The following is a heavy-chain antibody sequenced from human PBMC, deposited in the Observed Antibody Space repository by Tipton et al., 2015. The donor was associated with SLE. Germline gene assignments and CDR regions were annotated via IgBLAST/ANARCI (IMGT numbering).Heavy chain of an antibody. CDR2: IVPMFGKA. Sequence: QLVQSGAEVKKPGSSVKVSCKASGGTFSSYAISWMRQAPGQGLEWMGGIVPMFGKANYAQKFQGRITITADESTSVAYMDLSSLRSEDTAVYYCARDPGNLVDPWGQGTLVIVSS. CDR3: ARDPGNLVDP. D-gene: IGHD7-27*01. V-gene: IGHV1-69*01. J-gene: IGHJ5*02. CDR1: GGTFSSYA.